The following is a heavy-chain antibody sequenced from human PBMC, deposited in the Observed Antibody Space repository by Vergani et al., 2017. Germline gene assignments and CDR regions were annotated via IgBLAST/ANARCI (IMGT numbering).Heavy chain of an antibody. V-gene: IGHV3-23*01. CDR3: ARGGPYNWVNGRWLDP. J-gene: IGHJ5*02. CDR1: GFTFSNSA. Sequence: EVHLLESGGGLVQSGGSLRLSCAASGFTFSNSAVSWVRQAPGRSLAWVSSISGPGLSTYYADSVKGRFSISRDNSKNTVFLQMHSLRAEDTAIYYCARGGPYNWVNGRWLDPWGQGTLVTVSS. CDR2: ISGPGLST. D-gene: IGHD1-20*01.